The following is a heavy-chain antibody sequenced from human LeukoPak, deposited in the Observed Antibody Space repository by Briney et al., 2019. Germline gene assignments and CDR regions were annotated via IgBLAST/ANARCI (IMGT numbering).Heavy chain of an antibody. V-gene: IGHV2-5*02. CDR3: AHRRKPVPPTTARPFPT. CDR1: RFSVQTFDMG. CDR2: IYWDDDK. J-gene: IGHJ3*01. Sequence: SGPTLVKPTHILTLRYNFPRFSVQTFDMGVGWIRQPPGKALEWLAIIYWDDDKYYSPSLRSRLTITKDTSKNQVVLTLTNMGPVDTGTYYCAHRRKPVPPTTARPFPTWGQGTMVTVS. D-gene: IGHD6-6*01.